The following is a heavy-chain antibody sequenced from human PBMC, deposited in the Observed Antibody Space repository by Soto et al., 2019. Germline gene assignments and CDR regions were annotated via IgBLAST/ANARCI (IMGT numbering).Heavy chain of an antibody. J-gene: IGHJ4*02. CDR1: GGSISSYY. V-gene: IGHV4-59*08. Sequence: QVQLQESGPGLVKPSETLSLTCTGSGGSISSYYWSWIRQPPGKGLEWIGYIYYSGSTNYNPSLKSRVTISVDTSKNQFSLKLSSVTAADTAVYYCARRYGALFDYWGQGTLVTVSS. CDR3: ARRYGALFDY. CDR2: IYYSGST. D-gene: IGHD4-17*01.